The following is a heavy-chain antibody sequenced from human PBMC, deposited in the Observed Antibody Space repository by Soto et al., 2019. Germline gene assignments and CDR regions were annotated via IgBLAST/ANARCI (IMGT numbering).Heavy chain of an antibody. J-gene: IGHJ5*02. Sequence: ASLKVSCKASGYTFTSYGISWVRQAPGQGLEWMGRISAYNGNTNYAQKLQGRVTMTTDTSTSTAYMELRSLRSDDTAVYYCARVVGALGHWFDPWGQGTLVNVSS. CDR2: ISAYNGNT. CDR1: GYTFTSYG. V-gene: IGHV1-18*01. D-gene: IGHD1-26*01. CDR3: ARVVGALGHWFDP.